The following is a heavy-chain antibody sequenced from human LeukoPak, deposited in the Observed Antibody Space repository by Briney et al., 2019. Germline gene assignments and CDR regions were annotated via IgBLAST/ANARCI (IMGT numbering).Heavy chain of an antibody. V-gene: IGHV4-59*01. CDR1: GGSISSYY. D-gene: IGHD3-22*01. J-gene: IGHJ4*02. CDR3: AGDLTNYYDSSGYHYFDY. CDR2: IYYSGST. Sequence: PSETLSLTCTVSGGSISSYYWSWIRQPPGKGLEWIGYIYYSGSTNYNPSLKSRVTISVDTSKNQFSLKLSSVTAADTAVYYCAGDLTNYYDSSGYHYFDYWGQGTLVTVSS.